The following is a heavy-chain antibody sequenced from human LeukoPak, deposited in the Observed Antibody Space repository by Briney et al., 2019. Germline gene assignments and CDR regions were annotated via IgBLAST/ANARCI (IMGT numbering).Heavy chain of an antibody. V-gene: IGHV3-72*01. Sequence: AGGSLRLSCAASGFTFSDHYIEWVRQAPGKGLEWVGRSGNKDNSYTTEYAASVKGRFTISRDNSKNSLYLQMNSLKTEDTAVYYCARDPDGYFDYWGQGTLVTVSS. CDR2: SGNKDNSYTT. CDR1: GFTFSDHY. D-gene: IGHD1-14*01. J-gene: IGHJ4*02. CDR3: ARDPDGYFDY.